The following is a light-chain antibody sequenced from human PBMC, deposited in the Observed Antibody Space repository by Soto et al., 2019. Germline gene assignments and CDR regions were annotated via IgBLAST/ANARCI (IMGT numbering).Light chain of an antibody. CDR3: QQHYTTPYT. CDR1: QSVLYSSNNKNH. Sequence: DIVMTQSPDSLAVSLGERATINCKSSQSVLYSSNNKNHLGWYQQKPGQPPKLLIYWASTRESGVPDGFSGSGSGTDFTLTISSLQAEDVAVYYCQQHYTTPYTFGQGTKLEIK. CDR2: WAS. J-gene: IGKJ2*01. V-gene: IGKV4-1*01.